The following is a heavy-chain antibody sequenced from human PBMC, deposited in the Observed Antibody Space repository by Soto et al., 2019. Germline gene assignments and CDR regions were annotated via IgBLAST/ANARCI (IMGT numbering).Heavy chain of an antibody. J-gene: IGHJ6*02. D-gene: IGHD6-13*01. V-gene: IGHV3-33*01. Sequence: GGSLRLSCAASGFTFSSYGMHWVRQAPGKGLEWVAVIWYDGSNKYYADSVKGRFTISRANSKNSLYLQMNSLRAEDTAVYYCAREEAAAGYYYGMDVWGQGTTVTVSS. CDR2: IWYDGSNK. CDR1: GFTFSSYG. CDR3: AREEAAAGYYYGMDV.